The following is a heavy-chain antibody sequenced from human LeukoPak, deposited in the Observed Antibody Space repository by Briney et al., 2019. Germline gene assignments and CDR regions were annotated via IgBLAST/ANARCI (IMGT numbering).Heavy chain of an antibody. V-gene: IGHV3-74*01. CDR3: ARDQLGDGDYLFDY. J-gene: IGHJ4*02. D-gene: IGHD4-17*01. Sequence: TGGSLRLSCAASGFTFGRYWRHWVRQAPGKGPVWVARSNGDGSSTSYADSVKGRFTLSRDSAKNTLYLQMNSLRAEDTAIYYCARDQLGDGDYLFDYWGQGTLVTVSS. CDR2: SNGDGSST. CDR1: GFTFGRYW.